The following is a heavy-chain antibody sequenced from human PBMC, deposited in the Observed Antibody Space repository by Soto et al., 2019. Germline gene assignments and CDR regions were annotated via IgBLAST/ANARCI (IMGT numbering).Heavy chain of an antibody. CDR1: GFSFSNYA. D-gene: IGHD5-18*01. J-gene: IGHJ4*02. CDR2: ISGSGDSR. V-gene: IGHV3-23*01. Sequence: GGSLTLSSATSGFSFSNYAMSWVRQAPGKGLEWVSGISGSGDSRPSADSVQGRFTISRDNSEDTLYLQMNSLRAGDTAIYYRARDTRTYNFGCFDRSGQGTLVTVS. CDR3: ARDTRTYNFGCFDR.